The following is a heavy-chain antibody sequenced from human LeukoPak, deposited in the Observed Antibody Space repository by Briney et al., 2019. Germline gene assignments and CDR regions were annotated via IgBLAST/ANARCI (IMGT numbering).Heavy chain of an antibody. CDR1: GGSFNSYA. CDR3: AKQGGARQDYYMDV. CDR2: IIPVFGSS. Sequence: SVKVSCKASGGSFNSYAITWVRQAPGQGLEWMGRIIPVFGSSNYAQKFQDRVTLTADIASNTAYIELNSLTSEDTAVYFCAKQGGARQDYYMDVWGNGATVIVSS. D-gene: IGHD1-26*01. J-gene: IGHJ6*03. V-gene: IGHV1-69*06.